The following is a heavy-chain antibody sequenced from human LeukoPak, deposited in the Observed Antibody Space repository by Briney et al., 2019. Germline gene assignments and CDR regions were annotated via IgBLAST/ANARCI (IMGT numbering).Heavy chain of an antibody. CDR3: ARAYSSSSGGDFDY. V-gene: IGHV4-34*01. Sequence: GSLRLSCAASGFTFSSYAMSWVRQAPGKGLEWIGEINHSGSTNYNPSLKSRVTISVDTSKNQFSLKLSSVTAADTAVYYCARAYSSSSGGDFDYWGQGTLVTVSS. D-gene: IGHD6-6*01. J-gene: IGHJ4*02. CDR2: INHSGST. CDR1: GFTFSSYA.